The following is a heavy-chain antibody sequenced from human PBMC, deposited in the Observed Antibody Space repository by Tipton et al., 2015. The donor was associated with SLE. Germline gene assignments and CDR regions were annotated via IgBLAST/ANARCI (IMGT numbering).Heavy chain of an antibody. V-gene: IGHV4-39*07. J-gene: IGHJ5*02. CDR2: IYYSGST. D-gene: IGHD6-19*01. Sequence: TLSLTCTVSGGSISSSSYYWGWFRQPPGKGLEWIGSIYYSGSTYYNPSLKSRVTISVDTSKNQFSLKLSSVTAADTAVYYCARPIIAVAGPFDPWGQGTLVTVSS. CDR1: GGSISSSSYY. CDR3: ARPIIAVAGPFDP.